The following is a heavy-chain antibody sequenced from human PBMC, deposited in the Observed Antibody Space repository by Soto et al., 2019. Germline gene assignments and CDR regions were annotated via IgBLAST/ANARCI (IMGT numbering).Heavy chain of an antibody. CDR3: ARRHVEVAASPTCVP. CDR1: GLSTTDSELR. CDR2: IDSSGEK. Sequence: QLTLKESGPVLVKPPETLTLRCTVSGLSTTDSELRVSWIRQPPVQPLQWLAHIDSSGEKAYRTSLKSRLANSKATTKRQIVLTMTNMDRVDTATYYSARRHVEVAASPTCVPGGKGIPFAVSS. V-gene: IGHV2-26*01. D-gene: IGHD2-21*01. J-gene: IGHJ5*02.